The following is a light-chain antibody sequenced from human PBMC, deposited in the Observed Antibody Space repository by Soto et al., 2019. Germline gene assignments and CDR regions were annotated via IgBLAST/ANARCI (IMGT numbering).Light chain of an antibody. CDR1: QSVSSNY. Sequence: EIVWSHSLGTLYLSPGEIATLSCRASQSVSSNYLAWYQQKPGQAPRLLIYDTSSRASDIPDRFSGSGSGTDFTLTISRLEPEDFAVYLCQQYGSSPTFGQGTTVDTK. CDR2: DTS. CDR3: QQYGSSPT. V-gene: IGKV3-20*01. J-gene: IGKJ1*01.